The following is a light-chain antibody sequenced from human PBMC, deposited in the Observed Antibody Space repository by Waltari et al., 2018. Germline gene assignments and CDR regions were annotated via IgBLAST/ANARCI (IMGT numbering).Light chain of an antibody. J-gene: IGLJ1*01. CDR2: DVS. CDR1: SGDVGGYAY. Sequence: QSALTQPASVSGSPGQSITISCTGTSGDVGGYAYVPWYQQHPGKAPKLILYDVSNRPLEVSHRFSGSKSGNTASLTISGLQADDEAEYYCGSYTSSTTLAFGTGTKVTVL. CDR3: GSYTSSTTLA. V-gene: IGLV2-14*03.